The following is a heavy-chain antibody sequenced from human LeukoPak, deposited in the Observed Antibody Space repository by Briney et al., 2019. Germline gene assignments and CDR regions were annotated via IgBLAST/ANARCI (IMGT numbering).Heavy chain of an antibody. J-gene: IGHJ4*02. CDR3: ARDFYTNYYHSRGDDFDY. Sequence: GGSLRLSCAASGFTFSDKWMHWVRPAPGKGLVWVSRISPDGTTISYADSAKGRFTISRDNAKNTVYLQMNSLRVEDTAVYYCARDFYTNYYHSRGDDFDYWGQGTLVTVSS. CDR1: GFTFSDKW. D-gene: IGHD3-22*01. V-gene: IGHV3-74*01. CDR2: ISPDGTTI.